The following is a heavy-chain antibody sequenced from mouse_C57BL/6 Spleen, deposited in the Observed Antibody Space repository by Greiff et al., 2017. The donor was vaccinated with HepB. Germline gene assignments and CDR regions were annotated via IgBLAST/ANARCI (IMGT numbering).Heavy chain of an antibody. Sequence: VQLQESGPELVKPGASVKISCKASGYAFSSSWMNWVKQRPGKGLEWIGRIYPGDGDTNYNGKFKGKATLTADKSSSTAYMQLSSLTSEDSAVYFCARDQLRPYAMDYWGQGTSVTVSS. J-gene: IGHJ4*01. V-gene: IGHV1-82*01. CDR1: GYAFSSSW. CDR2: IYPGDGDT. CDR3: ARDQLRPYAMDY. D-gene: IGHD3-2*02.